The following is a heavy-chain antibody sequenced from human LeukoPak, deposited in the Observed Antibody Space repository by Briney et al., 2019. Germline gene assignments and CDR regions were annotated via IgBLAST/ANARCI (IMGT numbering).Heavy chain of an antibody. CDR2: INHSGSS. CDR1: GGSLSGYY. J-gene: IGHJ3*02. Sequence: SETLSLTCAVYGGSLSGYYWSWIRQPPGKGLEWIGEINHSGSSNYNPSLKSRVTTSADTSKNQFSLKLSSVTAADTAVYYCARGKYSPHAFDIWGQGTMVTVSS. D-gene: IGHD2-15*01. CDR3: ARGKYSPHAFDI. V-gene: IGHV4-34*01.